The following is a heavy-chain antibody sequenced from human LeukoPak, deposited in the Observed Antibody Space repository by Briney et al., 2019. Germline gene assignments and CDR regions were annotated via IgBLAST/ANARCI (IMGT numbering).Heavy chain of an antibody. CDR2: ITWDGGST. Sequence: GGSLRLSCAASGFTFDNYAMHWVRQPPGKGLEWVSLITWDGGSTYYADSVKGRFTISRDNSKNTLYLQMNSLRAEDTAVYYCALNRGSGWYFHYWGQGTLVTVSS. D-gene: IGHD6-19*01. CDR1: GFTFDNYA. CDR3: ALNRGSGWYFHY. V-gene: IGHV3-43D*03. J-gene: IGHJ4*02.